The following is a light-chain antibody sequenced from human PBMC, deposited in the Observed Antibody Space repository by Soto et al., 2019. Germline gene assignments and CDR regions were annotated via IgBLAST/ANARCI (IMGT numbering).Light chain of an antibody. CDR2: GAL. CDR1: QSVSSSY. CDR3: QQYGRSPRT. V-gene: IGKV3-20*01. J-gene: IGKJ1*01. Sequence: EIVLTQSPGTLSLSPGEGATLSCRASQSVSSSYLAWYQQKPGQAPRLVIYGALSRATGIPDRFSDSGSGTNFTLTINRLEPEDFAVYYCQQYGRSPRTFGQGTKVDIK.